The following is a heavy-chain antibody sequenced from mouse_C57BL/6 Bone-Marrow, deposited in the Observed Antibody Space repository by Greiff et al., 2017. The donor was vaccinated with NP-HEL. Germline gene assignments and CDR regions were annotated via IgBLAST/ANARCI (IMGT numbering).Heavy chain of an antibody. CDR2: IWSGGST. Sequence: VKLQESGPGLVQPSQSLSITCTVSGFSLTSYGVHWVRQSPGKGLEWLGVIWSGGSTDYNAAFISRLSISKDNSKSQVFFKMNSLQADDTAIYYCARTTTMIRYWYFDVWGTGTTVTVSS. V-gene: IGHV2-2*01. CDR1: GFSLTSYG. CDR3: ARTTTMIRYWYFDV. J-gene: IGHJ1*03. D-gene: IGHD2-4*01.